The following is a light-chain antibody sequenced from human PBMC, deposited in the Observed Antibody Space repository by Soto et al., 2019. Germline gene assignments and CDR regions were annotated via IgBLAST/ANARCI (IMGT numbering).Light chain of an antibody. CDR3: QQYGRTPYT. CDR2: DTS. V-gene: IGKV3-20*01. CDR1: QSVSSTY. Sequence: EIVLTQSPGTLSLSPGERATLSCRASQSVSSTYLAWYQHKPGQAPRLLIYDTSSRAAGIPDRFSGSGSATAFTLTISRLEPEDFAVYYCQQYGRTPYTFGQGTKLDIK. J-gene: IGKJ2*01.